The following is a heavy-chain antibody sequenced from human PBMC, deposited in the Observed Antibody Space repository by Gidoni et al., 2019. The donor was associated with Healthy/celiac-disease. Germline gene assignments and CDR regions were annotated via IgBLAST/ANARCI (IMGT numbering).Heavy chain of an antibody. Sequence: QVQLVESGGGVVQPGRSLRLSCAASAFTFSSYAMHWVRQAPGKGLEWVAVISYDGSNKYYADSVKGRFTISRDNSKNTLYLQMNSLRAEDTAVYYCARDLRSAYSSGWYGVDYWGQGTLVTVSS. CDR2: ISYDGSNK. V-gene: IGHV3-30*04. D-gene: IGHD6-19*01. CDR3: ARDLRSAYSSGWYGVDY. CDR1: AFTFSSYA. J-gene: IGHJ4*02.